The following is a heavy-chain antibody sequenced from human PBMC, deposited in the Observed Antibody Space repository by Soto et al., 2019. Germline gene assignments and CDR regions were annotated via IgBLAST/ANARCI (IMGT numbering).Heavy chain of an antibody. J-gene: IGHJ5*02. Sequence: SLTCAVYGGSFSGYYWSWIRQPPGKGLEWIGEINHSGITNYNPSLKSRVTISVDTSKNQFSLKLSSVTAADTAVYFCARLMATSWFDPWGQGTPVTVSS. CDR3: ARLMATSWFDP. CDR2: INHSGIT. CDR1: GGSFSGYY. V-gene: IGHV4-34*01.